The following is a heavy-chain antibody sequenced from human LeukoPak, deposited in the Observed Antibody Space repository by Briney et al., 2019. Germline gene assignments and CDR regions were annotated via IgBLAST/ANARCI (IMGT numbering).Heavy chain of an antibody. J-gene: IGHJ5*02. CDR1: GGSISSYY. V-gene: IGHV4-59*01. CDR3: ARDAYYYDSSGYYSNWFDP. CDR2: IYYSGST. D-gene: IGHD3-22*01. Sequence: PSETLSLTCTVSGGSISSYYWSWIRQPPGKGLEWIGYIYYSGSTNYNPSLKSRVIISVDTSKNQFSLKLSSVTAADTAVYYCARDAYYYDSSGYYSNWFDPWGQGTLVTVSS.